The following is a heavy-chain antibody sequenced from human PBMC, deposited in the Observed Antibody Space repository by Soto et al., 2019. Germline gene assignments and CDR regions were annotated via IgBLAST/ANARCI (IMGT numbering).Heavy chain of an antibody. Sequence: QVQLVQSGAEVKKPGSSVKVSCKASGGTFSSYAISWVRQAPGQGLEWMGGIIPIFGTANYAQKFQGRVTITADESTSTAYVELSGLRSEDTAVYYCGRDFVGGGPAPDVSIAAHFDYCGQGTLVTVSS. J-gene: IGHJ4*02. V-gene: IGHV1-69*01. CDR2: IIPIFGTA. D-gene: IGHD6-6*01. CDR3: GRDFVGGGPAPDVSIAAHFDY. CDR1: GGTFSSYA.